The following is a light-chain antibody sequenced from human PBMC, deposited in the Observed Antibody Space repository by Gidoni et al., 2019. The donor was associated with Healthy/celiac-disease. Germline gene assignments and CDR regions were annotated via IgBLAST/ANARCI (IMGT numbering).Light chain of an antibody. CDR2: RAS. V-gene: IGKV4-1*01. J-gene: IGKJ5*01. Sequence: IVMTQSPASLPVSLGERATLNCTSSQSVLYSSNNKNYLAWYQQKPGQPPKLLIYRASTRESGVPDRFSGSGSGTDFTLTISSLQAEDVAVYYCQQYYSTPITFGQXTRLEIK. CDR3: QQYYSTPIT. CDR1: QSVLYSSNNKNY.